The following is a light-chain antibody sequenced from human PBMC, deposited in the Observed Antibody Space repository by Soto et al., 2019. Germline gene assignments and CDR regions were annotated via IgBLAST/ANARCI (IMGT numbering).Light chain of an antibody. CDR2: EVS. CDR3: SSFTGSTTWV. V-gene: IGLV2-14*01. J-gene: IGLJ3*02. CDR1: SSDVGGYNY. Sequence: QSALTQPASVSGSPGQSITMFCTGTSSDVGGYNYVSWYQQHPGKAPKLIIYEVSNRSSGIYKRFSGSKSTNTDSLTISVFQGEDEAEYYCSSFTGSTTWVFGGGTKLTVL.